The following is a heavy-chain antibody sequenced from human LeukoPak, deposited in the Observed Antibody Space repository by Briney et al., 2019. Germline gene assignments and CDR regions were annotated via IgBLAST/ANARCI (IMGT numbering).Heavy chain of an antibody. J-gene: IGHJ5*02. Sequence: SVTVSCTASGGTFSSYAISWVRQAPEQGLEWMGGIIPIFGTANYAQKFQGRVTITTDETTSTAYMELSSLRSDDTAVYYCASEALTIFRSWFDPWGQGTLVTVSS. CDR3: ASEALTIFRSWFDP. CDR2: IIPIFGTA. CDR1: GGTFSSYA. D-gene: IGHD3-9*01. V-gene: IGHV1-69*05.